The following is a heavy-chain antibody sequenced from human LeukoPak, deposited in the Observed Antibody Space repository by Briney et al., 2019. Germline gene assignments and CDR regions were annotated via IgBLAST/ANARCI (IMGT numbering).Heavy chain of an antibody. Sequence: PGGSLRLSCAASGFTFSSYGMHWVRQAPGKGLEWVAFIRYDGSNKYYADSVKGRFTISRDNSKNTLYLQMNSLRAEDTAVYYCAKVSRRTATILFDYWGQGTLVTVSS. J-gene: IGHJ4*02. CDR2: IRYDGSNK. CDR1: GFTFSSYG. V-gene: IGHV3-30*02. D-gene: IGHD5-24*01. CDR3: AKVSRRTATILFDY.